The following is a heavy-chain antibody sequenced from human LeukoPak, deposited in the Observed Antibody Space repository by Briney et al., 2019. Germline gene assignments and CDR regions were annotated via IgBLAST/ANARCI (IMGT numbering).Heavy chain of an antibody. Sequence: SETLSLTCTVSGASITIDYWTWLRQPPRKGLEWIGCMYYGGSTNYNPSLKSRVTLSIDTSKNQFSLRLTSVTAADPAVYYCARDPSMGRGLLTAPAGGDYWGQGTLVTVSS. J-gene: IGHJ4*02. CDR1: GASITIDY. CDR3: ARDPSMGRGLLTAPAGGDY. V-gene: IGHV4-59*01. D-gene: IGHD3-10*01. CDR2: MYYGGST.